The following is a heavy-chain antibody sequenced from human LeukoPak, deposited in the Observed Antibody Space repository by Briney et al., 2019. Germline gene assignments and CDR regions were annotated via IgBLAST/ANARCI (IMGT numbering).Heavy chain of an antibody. J-gene: IGHJ5*02. CDR1: GNTLIEFS. CDR3: ATDLLAGGLKTFDP. V-gene: IGHV1-24*01. Sequence: ASVTVSCTVTGNTLIEFSMHWVRQSPGKGLAWMGGFDPEVGETVYAQKFQGRVTMTEDTSTETAYMELSSLRSEDTAVYYCATDLLAGGLKTFDPWGQGTLVTVSS. CDR2: FDPEVGET.